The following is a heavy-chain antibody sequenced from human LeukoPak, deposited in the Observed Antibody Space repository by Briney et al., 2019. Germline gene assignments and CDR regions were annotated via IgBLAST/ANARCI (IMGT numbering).Heavy chain of an antibody. CDR3: ARRYCSGGSCYLDF. Sequence: GGSPRLSCAASGFTFSSYWMHWVRQPPEKGLIWVSRIDFDGSSTSYADSVKGRFTISRDNAKNTVYLQMNSLRVEDTAVYYCARRYCSGGSCYLDFWGQGTLVTVSS. CDR1: GFTFSSYW. CDR2: IDFDGSST. D-gene: IGHD2-15*01. V-gene: IGHV3-74*01. J-gene: IGHJ4*02.